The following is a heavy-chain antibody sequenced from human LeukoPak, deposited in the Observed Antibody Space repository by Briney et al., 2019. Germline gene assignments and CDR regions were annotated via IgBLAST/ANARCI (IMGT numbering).Heavy chain of an antibody. D-gene: IGHD6-13*01. CDR3: ATLTTTAADDAFDI. Sequence: ASVKVSCKVSGYTLTELSMHWVRQAPGKGLEWMGGFDPEDGETIYAQKFQGRVTMTEDTSTDTAYMELSSLRSEDTAVYYCATLTTTAADDAFDIWGQGTMVTVSS. CDR1: GYTLTELS. V-gene: IGHV1-24*01. CDR2: FDPEDGET. J-gene: IGHJ3*02.